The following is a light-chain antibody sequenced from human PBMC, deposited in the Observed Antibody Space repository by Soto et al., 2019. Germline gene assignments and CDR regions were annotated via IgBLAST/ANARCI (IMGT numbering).Light chain of an antibody. CDR2: EVS. V-gene: IGLV2-14*01. CDR1: SSDVGGYNY. Sequence: QSVLTQPASVSGSPGQSITISCTGTSSDVGGYNYVSWYQQHPGKAPTLMIYEVSHRPSGVSNRFSGSQSGHPASLTISGLQAEDEADYYCSSYTSSSTLGVFGNGTKVTVL. CDR3: SSYTSSSTLGV. J-gene: IGLJ1*01.